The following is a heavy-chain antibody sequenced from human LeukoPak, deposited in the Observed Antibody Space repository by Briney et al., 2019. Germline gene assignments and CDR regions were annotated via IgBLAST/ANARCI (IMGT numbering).Heavy chain of an antibody. Sequence: GAPVRVSAKPSDYTFTAYNMHGVRQAPGQGLEWMGWINPNSGGTNYAQKFQGRVTMTRDTSISTAYMELSRLRSDDTAVYYCARDSAGEDYWGQGTLVTVSS. J-gene: IGHJ4*02. V-gene: IGHV1-2*02. D-gene: IGHD1-26*01. CDR1: DYTFTAYN. CDR3: ARDSAGEDY. CDR2: INPNSGGT.